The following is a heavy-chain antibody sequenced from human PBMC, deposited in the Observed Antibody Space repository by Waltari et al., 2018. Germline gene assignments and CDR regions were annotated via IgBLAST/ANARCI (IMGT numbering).Heavy chain of an antibody. Sequence: QVQLVQSGAEVKKPGASVKVSCKASGYTFTGYYMHWVRQAPGQGLEGMGWSNPISSGTNVAPKGQGRVTMTRDTSISTAYMGPSRLRSDDTSVYFCARELTPGGWFDPWGQGTLVTVSS. D-gene: IGHD2-8*01. CDR3: ARELTPGGWFDP. J-gene: IGHJ5*02. CDR1: GYTFTGYY. CDR2: SNPISSGT. V-gene: IGHV1-2*02.